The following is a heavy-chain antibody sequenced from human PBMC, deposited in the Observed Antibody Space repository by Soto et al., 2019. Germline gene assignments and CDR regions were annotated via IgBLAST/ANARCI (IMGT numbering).Heavy chain of an antibody. CDR2: IIPSATT. D-gene: IGHD1-1*01. Sequence: VGSLRLSCASSVFSFSDYTMNCVRQAPGKGLEWVALIIPSATTYYADPVKGRFTISRDNSKNTVYLEMNSLKSDDTAVYYCAKERIGIQGRFDSLGPGTLVSVS. CDR3: AKERIGIQGRFDS. V-gene: IGHV3-23*01. J-gene: IGHJ4*02. CDR1: VFSFSDYT.